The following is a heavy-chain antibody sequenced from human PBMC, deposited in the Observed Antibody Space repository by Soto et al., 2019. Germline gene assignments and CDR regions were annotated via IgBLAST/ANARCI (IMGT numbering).Heavy chain of an antibody. CDR3: ARVGASGLRRVAEIDS. CDR1: GFTFSSYG. V-gene: IGHV3-33*01. J-gene: IGHJ4*02. D-gene: IGHD1-26*01. Sequence: QVQLVESGGGVVQPGRSLRLSCAASGFTFSSYGMHWVRQAPGKGLEWVAVIWYDGSNKYYADSVKGRFTISRDNSKNTLYLPMNSLRAEDTAVYYCARVGASGLRRVAEIDSWGQGTLVTVSS. CDR2: IWYDGSNK.